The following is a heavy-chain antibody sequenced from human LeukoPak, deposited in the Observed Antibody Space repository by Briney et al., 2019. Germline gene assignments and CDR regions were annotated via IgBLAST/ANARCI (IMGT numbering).Heavy chain of an antibody. V-gene: IGHV1-69*04. CDR2: IIPILGIA. CDR1: GGTFSSYA. Sequence: SVKVSCKASGGTFSSYAISWVRQAPGQGLEWMGRIIPILGIANYAQKFQGRVTITADKSTSTAYMELSSLRSEDTAVYYCATPGGGQQWLAYYFDYWGQGTLVTVSS. J-gene: IGHJ4*02. D-gene: IGHD6-19*01. CDR3: ATPGGGQQWLAYYFDY.